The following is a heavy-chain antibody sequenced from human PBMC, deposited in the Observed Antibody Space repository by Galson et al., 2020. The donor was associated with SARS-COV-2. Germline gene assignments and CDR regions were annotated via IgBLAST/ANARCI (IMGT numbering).Heavy chain of an antibody. J-gene: IGHJ5*02. Sequence: SETLSLTCTVSGGSISSSSYYWGWIRQPPGKGLECIGSIYYSGSTYYNPSLKSRVTTSVDTFKNQFSLKLSSVTAADTAVYYCARLLDCSGGSCPHNWFDPWGQGPLVTVSS. CDR1: GGSISSSSYY. CDR3: ARLLDCSGGSCPHNWFDP. V-gene: IGHV4-39*01. CDR2: IYYSGST. D-gene: IGHD2-15*01.